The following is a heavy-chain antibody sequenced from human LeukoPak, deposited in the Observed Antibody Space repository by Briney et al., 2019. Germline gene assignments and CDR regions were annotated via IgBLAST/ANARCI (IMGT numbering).Heavy chain of an antibody. D-gene: IGHD3-9*01. CDR1: GFTFRNSA. V-gene: IGHV3-23*01. CDR2: ISGSGGNT. CDR3: VKESYHILTGYYEDY. J-gene: IGHJ4*02. Sequence: GGSLRLSCAASGFTFRNSAMSWVRQAPGKGLEWVSAISGSGGNTYYADSVKGRSTISRDNSKNTLYLQMNSLRAEDTAVYYCVKESYHILTGYYEDYWGQGTLVTVSS.